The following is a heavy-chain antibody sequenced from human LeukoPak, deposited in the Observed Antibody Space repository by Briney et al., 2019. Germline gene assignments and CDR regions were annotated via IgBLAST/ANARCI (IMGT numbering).Heavy chain of an antibody. J-gene: IGHJ4*02. V-gene: IGHV1-18*01. Sequence: ASVKVSCKASGYTFTSYGISWVQQAPGQGLEWMGWISAYNGNTNYAQKLQGRVTMTTDTSTSTAYMELRSLRSDDTAVYYCARDLSPFYGSGSPSPFDYWGQGTLVTVSS. CDR1: GYTFTSYG. CDR3: ARDLSPFYGSGSPSPFDY. D-gene: IGHD3-10*01. CDR2: ISAYNGNT.